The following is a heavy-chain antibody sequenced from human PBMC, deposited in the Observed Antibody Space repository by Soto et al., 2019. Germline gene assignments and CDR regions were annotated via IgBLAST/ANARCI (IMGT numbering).Heavy chain of an antibody. V-gene: IGHV4-39*02. Sequence: SETLSLTCTVSTGSISTSSYYWGWILQPPVKGREGIAIIYYSGSTYYNPSLKSPVTISVDTSKNQFSLKLSSVTAADTAVYYCARETYYYDSSGYYLGICVLDAFDIWGKGTMVTV. CDR1: TGSISTSSYY. D-gene: IGHD3-22*01. CDR2: IYYSGST. J-gene: IGHJ3*02. CDR3: ARETYYYDSSGYYLGICVLDAFDI.